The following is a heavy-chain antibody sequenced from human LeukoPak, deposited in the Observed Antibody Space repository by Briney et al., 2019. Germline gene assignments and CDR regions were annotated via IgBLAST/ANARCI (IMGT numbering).Heavy chain of an antibody. Sequence: SETLSLTCAVSGYSISSGYYWGWIRQPPGKGLEWIGSIYQSGSTYYNPSLTRRVTISVDTSKNQFSLKLSSVTAADTAVYYCARNPHPYGDYVDYWGQGTLVTVSS. J-gene: IGHJ4*02. CDR3: ARNPHPYGDYVDY. D-gene: IGHD4-17*01. V-gene: IGHV4-38-2*01. CDR2: IYQSGST. CDR1: GYSISSGYY.